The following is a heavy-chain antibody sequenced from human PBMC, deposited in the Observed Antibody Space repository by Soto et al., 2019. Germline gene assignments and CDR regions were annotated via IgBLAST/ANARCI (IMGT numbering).Heavy chain of an antibody. V-gene: IGHV1-69*12. J-gene: IGHJ4*02. CDR2: IIPIFGTA. CDR1: GGTFSSYA. D-gene: IGHD1-26*01. Sequence: QVQLVQSGAEVKKPGSSVKVSCKASGGTFSSYAISWVRQAPGQGLEWMGGIIPIFGTANYAQKFQGRVTIXAXXSTSTAYMALSSLRSEGTAVYYCARGVVGATFVDYWGQGTLVTVSS. CDR3: ARGVVGATFVDY.